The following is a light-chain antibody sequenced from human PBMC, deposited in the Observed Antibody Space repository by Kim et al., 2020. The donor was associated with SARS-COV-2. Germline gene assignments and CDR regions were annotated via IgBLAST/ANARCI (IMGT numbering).Light chain of an antibody. CDR3: TAWDDSLKVVL. J-gene: IGLJ2*01. Sequence: QSVLTQPPSASGTPGQRVTISCSGSSSNIGANTVNWYQHLPGTAPKLLIYHNLQWPSGVPDRFSGSKSGTSASLAINGLQSEDEADYYCTAWDDSLKVVLIGGGTQLTVL. CDR2: HNL. CDR1: SSNIGANT. V-gene: IGLV1-44*01.